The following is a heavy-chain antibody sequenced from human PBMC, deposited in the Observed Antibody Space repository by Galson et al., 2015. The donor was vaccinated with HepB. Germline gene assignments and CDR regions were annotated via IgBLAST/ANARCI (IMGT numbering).Heavy chain of an antibody. Sequence: SLRLSCAASGFTFSSYAMHWVRQAPGKGLEWVAVISYDGSNKYYADSVKGRFTISRDNSKNTLYLQMNSLRAEDTAVYYCARDAVLWFGELLGYYYYGMDVWGQGTTVTVSS. D-gene: IGHD3-10*01. J-gene: IGHJ6*02. CDR3: ARDAVLWFGELLGYYYYGMDV. V-gene: IGHV3-30*04. CDR2: ISYDGSNK. CDR1: GFTFSSYA.